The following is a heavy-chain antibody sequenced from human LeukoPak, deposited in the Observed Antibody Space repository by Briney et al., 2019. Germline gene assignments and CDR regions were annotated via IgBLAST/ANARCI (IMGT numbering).Heavy chain of an antibody. CDR2: IRSKAYGGTT. CDR1: GFTFGDYA. J-gene: IGHJ4*02. D-gene: IGHD3-9*01. V-gene: IGHV3-49*03. Sequence: GGSLRLSCTASGFTFGDYAMSWFRQAPGKGLEWVGFIRSKAYGGTTEYAASVKGRFTISRDDSKSIAYLQMNSLKTEDTAVYYCTRVLSLLRDFDWLSRYFDCWGQGTLVTVSS. CDR3: TRVLSLLRDFDWLSRYFDC.